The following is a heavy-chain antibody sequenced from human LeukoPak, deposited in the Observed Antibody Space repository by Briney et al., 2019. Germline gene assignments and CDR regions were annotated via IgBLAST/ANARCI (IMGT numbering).Heavy chain of an antibody. CDR3: ARVPKFSAIFG. D-gene: IGHD3-3*01. Sequence: GGSLRLSCAASGFRFSDFSMNWVRQAPGKGLEWISYISSSGSPIYYAGSVKGRFTIARDNAKNSLFLQMNSLRAEDTAVYYCARVPKFSAIFGWGQGTTVTVSS. CDR2: ISSSGSPI. J-gene: IGHJ6*02. V-gene: IGHV3-48*01. CDR1: GFRFSDFS.